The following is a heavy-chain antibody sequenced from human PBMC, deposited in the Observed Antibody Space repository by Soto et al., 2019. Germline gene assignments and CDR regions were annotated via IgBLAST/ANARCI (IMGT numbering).Heavy chain of an antibody. CDR1: GAPISGGGYS. D-gene: IGHD2-15*01. CDR3: ARDAGGSYAS. CDR2: IYYSGST. Sequence: PSEPLSLTCPVSGAPISGGGYSWSWIRQRPGKGLEWIGYIYYSGSTYYNPSLKSRVTISVNPCTYHISLKLISVTAADPAVYYCARDAGGSYASWGQGTLVTVPS. J-gene: IGHJ5*02. V-gene: IGHV4-31*03.